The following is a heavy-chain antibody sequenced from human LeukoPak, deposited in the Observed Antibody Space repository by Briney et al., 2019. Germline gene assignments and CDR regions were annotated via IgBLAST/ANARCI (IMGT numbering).Heavy chain of an antibody. Sequence: GGSLRLSCAASGFALSSHWMTWVRQVPGRGPEWVANVNRDGSETYYLDSVKGRFTISKDNAKNSLYLQMNSLRAEDTALYHCARNNGMDIWGQGTTVIVSS. CDR2: VNRDGSET. CDR3: ARNNGMDI. CDR1: GFALSSHW. V-gene: IGHV3-7*03. J-gene: IGHJ6*02.